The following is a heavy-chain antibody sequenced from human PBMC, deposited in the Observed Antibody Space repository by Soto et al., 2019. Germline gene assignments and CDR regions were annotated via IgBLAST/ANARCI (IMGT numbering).Heavy chain of an antibody. CDR3: ARDELGPTRRSFDS. CDR1: GGTFTSYS. CDR2: IIPVLGIV. J-gene: IGHJ4*02. Sequence: QVPLVQSGAEVKKPGSSVKDSCKASGGTFTSYSITWVRPAPGQGLEWMGRIIPVLGIVHYAQKFHGRVPITADKSPTAADMEVSSLRSEDTAVYYCARDELGPTRRSFDSVGQGTLVTVSS. D-gene: IGHD6-13*01. V-gene: IGHV1-69*04.